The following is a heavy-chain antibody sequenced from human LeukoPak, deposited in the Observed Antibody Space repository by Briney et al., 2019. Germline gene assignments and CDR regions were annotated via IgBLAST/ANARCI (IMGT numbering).Heavy chain of an antibody. CDR1: GFTFSSYS. CDR3: ARGGCSGGSCYSFYYYYYMDV. Sequence: GGSLRLSCAASGFTFSSYSMNWVRQAPGKGLEWVSSISSSSSYIYYADSVKGRFTISRDNAKNSLYLQMNSLRAEDTAVYYCARGGCSGGSCYSFYYYYYMDVWGKGTTVTVSS. V-gene: IGHV3-21*01. J-gene: IGHJ6*03. CDR2: ISSSSSYI. D-gene: IGHD2-15*01.